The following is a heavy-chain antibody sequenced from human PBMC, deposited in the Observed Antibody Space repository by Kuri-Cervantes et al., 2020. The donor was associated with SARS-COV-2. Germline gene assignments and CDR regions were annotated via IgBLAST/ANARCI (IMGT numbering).Heavy chain of an antibody. V-gene: IGHV3-74*01. J-gene: IGHJ3*02. CDR3: AKDSGYYDSSGYPLDAFDI. Sequence: GESLKIPCAASGFTFSSYWMHWVRQAPGKGLVWVSRINSDGSSTSYADSVKGRFTISRDNAKNTLYLQMNSLRAEDTVVYYCAKDSGYYDSSGYPLDAFDIWGQGTMVTVSS. CDR1: GFTFSSYW. CDR2: INSDGSST. D-gene: IGHD3-22*01.